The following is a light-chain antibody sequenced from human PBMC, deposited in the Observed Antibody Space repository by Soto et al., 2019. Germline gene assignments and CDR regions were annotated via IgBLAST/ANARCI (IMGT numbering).Light chain of an antibody. V-gene: IGLV1-40*01. CDR1: SSNIGAGCD. CDR3: QSYDSSLSVV. Sequence: QSVLTQPPSVCGAPGQRVTISCTGSSSNIGAGCDVHWYQQLPGTAPKLLIYANSNRPSGVPDRFSGSKSGTSASLAITGLQAEDEADYYCQSYDSSLSVVFGGGTKVTVL. J-gene: IGLJ2*01. CDR2: ANS.